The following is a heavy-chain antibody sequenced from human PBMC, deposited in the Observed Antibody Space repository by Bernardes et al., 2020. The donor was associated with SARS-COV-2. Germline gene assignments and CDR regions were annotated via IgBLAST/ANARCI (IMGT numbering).Heavy chain of an antibody. CDR2: MNPSNGDT. Sequence: AGEQVPRKTSGYPFPNYDIHWVRQASGQELEWMGWMNPSNGDTDFAPSFQGRVALSRNIDITTAYMELSRLTSEDTAIYYCVRGATVAMMEFDSWGQGTLVTVSS. CDR3: VRGATVAMMEFDS. CDR1: GYPFPNYD. D-gene: IGHD1-26*01. V-gene: IGHV1-8*01. J-gene: IGHJ4*02.